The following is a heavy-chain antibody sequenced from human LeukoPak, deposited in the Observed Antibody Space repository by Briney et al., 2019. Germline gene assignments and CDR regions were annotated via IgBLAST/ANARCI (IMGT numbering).Heavy chain of an antibody. CDR1: GGSFSGYY. CDR2: INHSGST. CDR3: ASTIAQQLVLWFDP. D-gene: IGHD6-13*01. Sequence: SETLSLTCAVYGGSFSGYYWSWIRQPPGKGLERIGEINHSGSTNYNPSLKSRVIISVDTSKNQFSLKLSSVNAADTAVYYCASTIAQQLVLWFDPWGQGTLVTVSS. V-gene: IGHV4-34*01. J-gene: IGHJ5*02.